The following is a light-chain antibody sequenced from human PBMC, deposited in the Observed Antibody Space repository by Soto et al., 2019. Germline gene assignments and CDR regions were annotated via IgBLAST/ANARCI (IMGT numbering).Light chain of an antibody. V-gene: IGKV1-5*03. CDR3: QQYHIYSWT. J-gene: IGKJ1*01. CDR2: RAS. CDR1: QSLSNW. Sequence: IQMTQSPSTLSASVGDRVTITCRASQSLSNWLAWYQQKPGKAPKLLIYRASHLESGVPSRFSASGSGTEFSLTINSLQADDFATYYCQQYHIYSWTFGQGTKVDIK.